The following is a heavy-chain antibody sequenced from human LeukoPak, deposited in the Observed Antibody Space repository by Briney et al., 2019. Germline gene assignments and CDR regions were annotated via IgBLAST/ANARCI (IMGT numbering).Heavy chain of an antibody. Sequence: ASVKVSCKASGYTFTGYYMHWVRQAPGQGLEWMGWINSNSGGTNYAQKLQGRVTMTRDTSISTTYMGLSRLRSDDTAVYYCARDDSSSWYTYYYYYYMDVWGKGTTVTVSS. CDR2: INSNSGGT. V-gene: IGHV1-2*02. CDR3: ARDDSSSWYTYYYYYYMDV. J-gene: IGHJ6*03. CDR1: GYTFTGYY. D-gene: IGHD6-13*01.